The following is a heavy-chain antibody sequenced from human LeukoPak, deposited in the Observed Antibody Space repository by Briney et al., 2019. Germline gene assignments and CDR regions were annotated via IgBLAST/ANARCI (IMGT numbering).Heavy chain of an antibody. J-gene: IGHJ6*02. CDR2: TYYRSKWYN. D-gene: IGHD3-10*01. Sequence: SQTLSLTCAISRDSDSSNRAAWNWIRQSPSRGLQRLGRTYYRSKWYNDFVVSVKSRITINPDTSKNQFSLQLNSVTPEDTAVYYCARDTWYYYGSGSTLCMDVWGQGTTVTVSS. CDR1: RDSDSSNRAA. V-gene: IGHV6-1*01. CDR3: ARDTWYYYGSGSTLCMDV.